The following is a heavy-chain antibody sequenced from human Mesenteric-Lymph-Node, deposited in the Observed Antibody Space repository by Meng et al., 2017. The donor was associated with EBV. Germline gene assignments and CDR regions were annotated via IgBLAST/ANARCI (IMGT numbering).Heavy chain of an antibody. CDR3: ARTYSSTSHFDY. Sequence: QVEWVQSGGEVKKPGASVQVSCKTSGYIFSHYGIDWVRQAPGQGLEWMGWIYTFNDDTIYAESFQDRVTLTTDTSTSTVYMELKSLRSDDTAVYYCARTYSSTSHFDYWGQGSLVTVSS. CDR2: IYTFNDDT. CDR1: GYIFSHYG. V-gene: IGHV1-18*01. J-gene: IGHJ4*02. D-gene: IGHD6-6*01.